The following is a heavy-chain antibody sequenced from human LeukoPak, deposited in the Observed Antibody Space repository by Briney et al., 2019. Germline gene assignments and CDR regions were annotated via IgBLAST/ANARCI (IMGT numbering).Heavy chain of an antibody. J-gene: IGHJ3*02. CDR2: INPSGGST. Sequence: GASVKVSCKASGYTFTRYYMHCVRQAPGQGLVWMGIINPSGGSTSYAQKFQGRVTMTRDTSTSTVYMEMRSLRSDDTAVYYCAKSSTHRYNWKSGQLHDTFDIWGQGTMVTVSS. CDR3: AKSSTHRYNWKSGQLHDTFDI. D-gene: IGHD1-20*01. V-gene: IGHV1-46*01. CDR1: GYTFTRYY.